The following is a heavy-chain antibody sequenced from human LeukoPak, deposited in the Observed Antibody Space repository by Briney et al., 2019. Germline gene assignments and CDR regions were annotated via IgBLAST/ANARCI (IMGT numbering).Heavy chain of an antibody. CDR3: AIGDIVVVPAATKLDY. V-gene: IGHV1-2*02. CDR1: GYTFTVYY. CDR2: INPNSGGT. D-gene: IGHD2-2*01. Sequence: ASVKVSYKASGYTFTVYYMHWVRQAPGQGLEWMGWINPNSGGTNYAQKFQGRVTMTRDTSISTAYMELSRLRSDDTAVYYCAIGDIVVVPAATKLDYWGQGTLVTVSS. J-gene: IGHJ4*02.